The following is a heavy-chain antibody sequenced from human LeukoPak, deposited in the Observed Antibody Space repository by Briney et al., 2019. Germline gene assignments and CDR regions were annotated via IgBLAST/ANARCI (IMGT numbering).Heavy chain of an antibody. J-gene: IGHJ4*02. CDR2: IDEHGFKT. D-gene: IGHD1/OR15-1a*01. V-gene: IGHV3-7*01. CDR1: GFSFSSYR. Sequence: GGPLRHSCAASGFSFSSYRMNWVRQAPGEGLEWVASIDEHGFKTYYAASVTGRFTISKDTAKNSLDLQMNSLRAEDTAVYYCTRDGITCTRDYWGQGALVTVSS. CDR3: TRDGITCTRDY.